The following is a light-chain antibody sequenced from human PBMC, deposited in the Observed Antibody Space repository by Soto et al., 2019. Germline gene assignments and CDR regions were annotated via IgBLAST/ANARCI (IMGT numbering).Light chain of an antibody. V-gene: IGLV2-8*01. Sequence: QSVLTPAPSASGSPGQSVTIPCSGTTSDIGAYNYVSWYQRQHPGKPPKLIIFELSQRPSGVPDRFSGSKSGNTAYLTVSGLQAEDEADYYCSSHGGSNAFYVFGTGTKVTVL. CDR2: ELS. J-gene: IGLJ1*01. CDR1: TSDIGAYNY. CDR3: SSHGGSNAFYV.